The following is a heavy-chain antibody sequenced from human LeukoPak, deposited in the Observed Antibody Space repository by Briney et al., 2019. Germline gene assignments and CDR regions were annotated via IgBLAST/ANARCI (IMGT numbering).Heavy chain of an antibody. CDR3: TRVIRCSSTSCYGVYYYGMDV. CDR1: GFTFGDYA. Sequence: GGSLRLSCTASGFTFGDYAMSWVRQAPGKGLEWVGFIRSKAYGGTTEYAASVKGRLTISRDDSKSIAYLQMNSLKTEDTAVYYCTRVIRCSSTSCYGVYYYGMDVWGQGTTVTVSS. V-gene: IGHV3-49*04. D-gene: IGHD2-2*01. J-gene: IGHJ6*02. CDR2: IRSKAYGGTT.